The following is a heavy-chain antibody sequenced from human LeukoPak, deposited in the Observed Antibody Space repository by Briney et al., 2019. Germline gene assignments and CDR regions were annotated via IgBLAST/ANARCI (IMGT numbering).Heavy chain of an antibody. CDR2: IYYSGST. CDR1: GGSISSYY. D-gene: IGHD4-17*01. V-gene: IGHV4-59*01. Sequence: SETLSLTCTVSGGSISSYYWSWIRQPPGKGLEWIGYIYYSGSTNYNPSLKSRVTISVDTSKSQFSLRLSSVTAADTAVYYCARDSTVTFAFDIWGQGTMVTVSS. J-gene: IGHJ3*02. CDR3: ARDSTVTFAFDI.